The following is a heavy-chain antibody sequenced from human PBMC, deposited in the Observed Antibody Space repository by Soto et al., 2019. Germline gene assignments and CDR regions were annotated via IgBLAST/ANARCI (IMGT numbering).Heavy chain of an antibody. CDR1: GGSVSSGSYY. CDR2: IYYSGST. V-gene: IGHV4-61*01. J-gene: IGHJ6*02. CDR3: ARDSDFWSGYSNYYYYYGMDV. D-gene: IGHD3-3*01. Sequence: PSETLSLTCTVSGGSVSSGSYYWSWIRQPPGKGLEWIGYIYYSGSTNYNPSLKSRVTISVDTSKNQFSLKLSSVTAADTAVYYYARDSDFWSGYSNYYYYYGMDVWGQGTTVTVSS.